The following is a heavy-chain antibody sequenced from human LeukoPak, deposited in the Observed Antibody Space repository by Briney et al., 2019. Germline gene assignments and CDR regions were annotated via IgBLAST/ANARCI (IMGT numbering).Heavy chain of an antibody. CDR1: GGSISSGSYY. CDR3: ARESIAAAGRITMIVVTKPHWFDP. D-gene: IGHD3-22*01. Sequence: PSETLSLTCTVSGGSISSGSYYWSWIRQPAGKGLEWIGRIYTSGSTNYNPSLKSRVTISVDTSKNQFSLKLSSVTAADTAVYYCARESIAAAGRITMIVVTKPHWFDPWGQGTLVTVSS. CDR2: IYTSGST. J-gene: IGHJ5*02. V-gene: IGHV4-61*02.